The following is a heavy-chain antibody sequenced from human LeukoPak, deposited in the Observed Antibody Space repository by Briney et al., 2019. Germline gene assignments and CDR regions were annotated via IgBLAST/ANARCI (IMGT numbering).Heavy chain of an antibody. CDR3: ARFKYDFSSGSRSYYFYGMDV. Sequence: PSETLSLTCTVSGGSISSHYWSWIRQPPGKGLEWIGYNSGSTTYTPSLKSRVTISLDTSKNQFSLKLSSVAAADTAVYYCARFKYDFSSGSRSYYFYGMDVWGQGTTVTVSS. CDR1: GGSISSHY. J-gene: IGHJ6*02. V-gene: IGHV4-4*09. D-gene: IGHD3-3*01. CDR2: NSGST.